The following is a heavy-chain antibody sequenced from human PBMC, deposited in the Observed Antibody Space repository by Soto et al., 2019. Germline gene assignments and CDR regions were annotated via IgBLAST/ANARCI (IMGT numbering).Heavy chain of an antibody. CDR2: ISFDGSNK. CDR1: GFTFSSYA. V-gene: IGHV3-30*01. CDR3: ATDAVPSYFDY. Sequence: QVQLVESGGGVVQPGRSLRLSCAASGFTFSSYAMHWVRQAPGKGLGWVAFISFDGSNKYYADSVKGRFTISRDNSKNTLYLQMNSLRAEDTAVYYCATDAVPSYFDYWGQGTLVTVSS. J-gene: IGHJ4*02.